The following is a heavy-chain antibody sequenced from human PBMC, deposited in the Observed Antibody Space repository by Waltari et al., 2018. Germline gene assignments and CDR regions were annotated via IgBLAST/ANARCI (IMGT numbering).Heavy chain of an antibody. Sequence: QVQLVQSGTVVKHPGSSVRVSCKASGDAFSSYAISWVRQAPGQGLEWMGGIIPMFGREKYAQKFKGRVTITADESTRTAYMELSRLKSEDTAVYYCARIPMIVVAPFDPWGQGTLVTVSS. D-gene: IGHD3-22*01. CDR2: IIPMFGRE. CDR3: ARIPMIVVAPFDP. V-gene: IGHV1-69*01. CDR1: GDAFSSYA. J-gene: IGHJ5*02.